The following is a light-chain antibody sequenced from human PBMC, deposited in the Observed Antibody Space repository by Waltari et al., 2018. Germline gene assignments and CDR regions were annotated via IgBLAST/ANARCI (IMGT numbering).Light chain of an antibody. V-gene: IGKV3-20*01. CDR3: QQYGRSLIV. Sequence: EIVLTQSPGTLSLSPGERATLSCRTSQSVSSTYFAWYQQKPGQPPSLLIYGASSRATGIPDRFSGSGSGTDFTLTITRLEPEDFAVYYCQQYGRSLIVFGQGTRLEIK. CDR2: GAS. J-gene: IGKJ5*01. CDR1: QSVSSTY.